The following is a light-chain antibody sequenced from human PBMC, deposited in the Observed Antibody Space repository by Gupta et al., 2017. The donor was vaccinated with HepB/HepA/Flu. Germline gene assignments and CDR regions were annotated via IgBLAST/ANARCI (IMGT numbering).Light chain of an antibody. CDR3: QQSDSTPLT. CDR2: SAS. V-gene: IGKV1-39*01. J-gene: IGKJ4*01. CDR1: QIISSY. Sequence: DIQMTQSPSSLSASVGDRVTITCRASQIISSYLNWYQQKPGKAPKLLIYSASSLQRGVPSRFTGSGSGTDFTLTINRLQPEDFATYYCQQSDSTPLTFGGGTKVEIK.